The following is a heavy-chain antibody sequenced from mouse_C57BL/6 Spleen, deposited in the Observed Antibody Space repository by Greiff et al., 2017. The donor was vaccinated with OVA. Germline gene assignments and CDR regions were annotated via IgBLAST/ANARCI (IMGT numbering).Heavy chain of an antibody. D-gene: IGHD2-3*01. J-gene: IGHJ3*01. CDR3: TTGNDGYPWFAY. Sequence: EVKLVESGAELVRPGASVKLSCTASGFNIKDYYMHWVKQRPEPGLEWIGRIDPEDGDTEYAPKVQGKAPMTAEPSSNTAYLQRSSLTSEDTAVYYCTTGNDGYPWFAYWGQGTLVTVSA. CDR1: GFNIKDYY. CDR2: IDPEDGDT. V-gene: IGHV14-1*01.